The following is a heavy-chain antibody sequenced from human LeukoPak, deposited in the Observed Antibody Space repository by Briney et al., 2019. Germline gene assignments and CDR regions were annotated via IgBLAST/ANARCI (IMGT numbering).Heavy chain of an antibody. Sequence: GGSLRLSCAASGFTFSSYSMNWVRQAPGKGLEWLSSISSSSSYIYYADSVKGRFTISRDNAKNSLYLQMNSLRAEDTAVYYCARVLWNGDYPRFDYWGQGTLVTVSS. J-gene: IGHJ4*02. V-gene: IGHV3-21*04. CDR2: ISSSSSYI. CDR3: ARVLWNGDYPRFDY. D-gene: IGHD4-17*01. CDR1: GFTFSSYS.